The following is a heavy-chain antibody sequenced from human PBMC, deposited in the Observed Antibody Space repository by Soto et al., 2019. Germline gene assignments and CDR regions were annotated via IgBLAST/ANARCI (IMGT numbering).Heavy chain of an antibody. CDR1: GFIFSNYD. D-gene: IGHD3-3*01. Sequence: EVQLVESGGGLVQPGGSLRLSCAASGFIFSNYDMHWVRQVIGRGLEWVSGIGTAGDTYYAGSVKGRFTISRENGKNSLYLQMNSLRAGDTAVYYCARARFRIGTSMDVWGQGTTVTVSS. CDR3: ARARFRIGTSMDV. CDR2: IGTAGDT. J-gene: IGHJ6*02. V-gene: IGHV3-13*01.